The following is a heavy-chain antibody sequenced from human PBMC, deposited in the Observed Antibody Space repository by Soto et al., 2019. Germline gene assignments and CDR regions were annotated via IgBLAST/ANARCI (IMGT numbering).Heavy chain of an antibody. J-gene: IGHJ4*02. Sequence: EVQLLEFGGGLVQPGGSLRLSCAASGFTFSSSAMSWVRQAPGKGLEWVSTITNNGASTYYADSVKGRFTISRDTSKNTLYLQMNSLRAEDTAVYYCAKLVAGWGQGTLVTVSS. D-gene: IGHD2-8*02. V-gene: IGHV3-23*01. CDR1: GFTFSSSA. CDR3: AKLVAG. CDR2: ITNNGAST.